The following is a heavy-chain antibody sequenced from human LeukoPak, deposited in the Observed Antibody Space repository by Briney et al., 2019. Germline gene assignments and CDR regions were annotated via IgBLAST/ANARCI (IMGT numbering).Heavy chain of an antibody. Sequence: SETLSLTCTVSGGSISGNYWSWIRQPPGQGLEWIAYIHSSGYTNYNPYLQRRVTISVDTSKNQFSLKVASVTAADTAIYYCAQRQGPTSGSYDYFDPWGPGAPVTV. D-gene: IGHD1-26*01. CDR3: AQRQGPTSGSYDYFDP. J-gene: IGHJ5*02. V-gene: IGHV4-4*09. CDR1: GGSISGNY. CDR2: IHSSGYT.